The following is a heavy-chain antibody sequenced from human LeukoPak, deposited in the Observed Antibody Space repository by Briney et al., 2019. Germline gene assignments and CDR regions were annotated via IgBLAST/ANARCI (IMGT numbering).Heavy chain of an antibody. V-gene: IGHV1-69*04. CDR1: GGAFSSYA. Sequence: SVKVSCKASGGAFSSYAISWVRQAPGQGLEWMGRIIPILGIANYAQKFQGRVTITADKSTSTAYMELSSLRSEDTAVYYCARAWGLTAFDIWGQGTMVTVSS. J-gene: IGHJ3*02. CDR2: IIPILGIA. D-gene: IGHD1-26*01. CDR3: ARAWGLTAFDI.